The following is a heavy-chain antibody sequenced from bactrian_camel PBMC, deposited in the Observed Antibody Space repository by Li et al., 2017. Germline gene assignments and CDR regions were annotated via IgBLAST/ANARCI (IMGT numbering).Heavy chain of an antibody. CDR3: AAEVFPCRSYSDYAEH. Sequence: VQLVESGGGSVQAGGSLVLSCAASGDTYRTIMCMAWFRQAPGKERELVASIYTGGNPTHYADPVKGRFTISRDNAKNTIYLQMNNLKPEDTAVYYCAAEVFPCRSYSDYAEHWGQGTQVTVS. V-gene: IGHV3S54*01. D-gene: IGHD4*01. J-gene: IGHJ4*01. CDR1: GDTYRTIMC. CDR2: IYTGGNPT.